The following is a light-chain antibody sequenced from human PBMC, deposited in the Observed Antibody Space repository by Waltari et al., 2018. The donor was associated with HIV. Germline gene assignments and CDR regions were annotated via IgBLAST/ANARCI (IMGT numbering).Light chain of an antibody. Sequence: SFEVTQSPSVSVSPGQSATITCSGAKLGDRSASWYQQKPGQSPLLVIYQDNNRPSGSLDRCSGSNSGNTATLTIRGTQPMDEADYFCQTWDSNTVVFGTGTKVTVL. CDR2: QDN. CDR1: KLGDRS. V-gene: IGLV3-1*01. J-gene: IGLJ1*01. CDR3: QTWDSNTVV.